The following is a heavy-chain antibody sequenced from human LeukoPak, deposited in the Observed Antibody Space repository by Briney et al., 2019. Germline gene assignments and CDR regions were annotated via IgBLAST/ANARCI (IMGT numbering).Heavy chain of an antibody. V-gene: IGHV3-7*01. CDR3: ARDDPDYDFWRGCPTFDY. Sequence: PGGSLRLSCAAPGFTFSSAWMSWVRQAPGKGLEWVANIKQDGREKYYVNSVKGRLTTSRDNAKNSLYLQMDTLRAEDTAVYYCARDDPDYDFWRGCPTFDYWGQGTLVTVSS. CDR1: GFTFSSAW. CDR2: IKQDGREK. D-gene: IGHD3-3*01. J-gene: IGHJ4*02.